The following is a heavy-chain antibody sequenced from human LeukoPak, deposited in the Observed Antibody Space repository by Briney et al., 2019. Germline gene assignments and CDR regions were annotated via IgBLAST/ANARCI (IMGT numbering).Heavy chain of an antibody. CDR1: GGSISSGDYY. CDR3: ARGQFRSGWYFDY. V-gene: IGHV4-61*08. D-gene: IGHD6-19*01. Sequence: SETLSLTCTVSGGSISSGDYYWSWIRQPPGKGLEWIGYIYYSGSTNYNPSLKSRVTISVDTSKNQFSLKLSSVTAADTAVYYCARGQFRSGWYFDYWGQGTLVTVSS. CDR2: IYYSGST. J-gene: IGHJ4*02.